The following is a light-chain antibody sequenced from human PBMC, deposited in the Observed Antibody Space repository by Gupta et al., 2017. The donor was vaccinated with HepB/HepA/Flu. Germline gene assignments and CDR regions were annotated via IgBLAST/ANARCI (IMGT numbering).Light chain of an antibody. CDR1: QSINVNF. V-gene: IGKV3-20*01. J-gene: IGKJ1*01. CDR2: ATS. Sequence: SPGTLSLSPGERATLSCRASQSINVNFLVWYQQKPGLAPRLLFYATSRATDIPDRFSGSGSGTDFTLTIDRLEPEDVAVYYCQQYDKSPYTFGQGTKVEIK. CDR3: QQYDKSPYT.